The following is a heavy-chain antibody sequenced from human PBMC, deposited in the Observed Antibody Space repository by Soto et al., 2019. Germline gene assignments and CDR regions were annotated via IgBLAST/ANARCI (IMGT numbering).Heavy chain of an antibody. D-gene: IGHD2-15*01. V-gene: IGHV5-51*01. Sequence: GESLKISCKGSGYSFTSYWIGWVRQMPGKGLEWMGIIYPGDSDTRYSPSFQGQVTISADKSISTAYLQWSSLKASDTAMYYCARPYVAWSGGSCYYHDAFDIWGQGTMVTVSS. CDR1: GYSFTSYW. J-gene: IGHJ3*02. CDR2: IYPGDSDT. CDR3: ARPYVAWSGGSCYYHDAFDI.